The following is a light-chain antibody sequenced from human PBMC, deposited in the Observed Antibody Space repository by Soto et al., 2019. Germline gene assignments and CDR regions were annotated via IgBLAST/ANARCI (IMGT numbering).Light chain of an antibody. Sequence: EIELTQSTGTLSLSPGERATLSCRASQSVSSSYLAWYQQKPGQAPRLLIYGASSRATGIPDRFSSSGSGTDFTLTISRLEPEAFAVYYCQQYGSARLTFGEGTKVE. V-gene: IGKV3-20*01. J-gene: IGKJ4*01. CDR3: QQYGSARLT. CDR2: GAS. CDR1: QSVSSSY.